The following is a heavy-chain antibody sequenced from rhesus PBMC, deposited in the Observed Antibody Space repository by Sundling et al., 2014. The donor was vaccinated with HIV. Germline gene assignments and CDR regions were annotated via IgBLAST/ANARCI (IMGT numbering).Heavy chain of an antibody. V-gene: IGHV4-160*01. J-gene: IGHJ4*01. CDR2: IFGSGGST. D-gene: IGHD3-28*01. Sequence: QVQLQQWGEGLVKPSETLSLTCAVSGGSISSNQWSWIRQPPGKGLEWIGRIFGSGGSTDYNPSLKSRVTLSVDTSKNQLSLKLSSMTAADTAVYYCARDTTMIVVFTVLAYFDYWGQGVLVTVSS. CDR3: ARDTTMIVVFTVLAYFDY. CDR1: GGSISSNQ.